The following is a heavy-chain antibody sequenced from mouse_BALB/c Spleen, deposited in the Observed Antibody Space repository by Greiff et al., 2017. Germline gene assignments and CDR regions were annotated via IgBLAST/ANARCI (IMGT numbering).Heavy chain of an antibody. D-gene: IGHD2-4*01. CDR1: GYTFTSYY. Sequence: VQLQQSGPELVKPGASVRISCKASGYTFTSYYIHWVKQRPGQGLEWIGWIYPGNVNTKYNEKFKGKATLTADKSSSTAYMQLSSLTSDDSAVYFCAREGDYDEGFADWGQGTLVTVSA. V-gene: IGHV1S56*01. CDR3: AREGDYDEGFAD. CDR2: IYPGNVNT. J-gene: IGHJ3*01.